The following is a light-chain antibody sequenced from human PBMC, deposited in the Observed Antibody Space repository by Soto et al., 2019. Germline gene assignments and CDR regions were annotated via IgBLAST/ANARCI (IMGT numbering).Light chain of an antibody. J-gene: IGKJ2*01. Sequence: DLVMTQSPDSLAVSLGERATINCKSSQSVLYSSNNKNYLAWYQQKPGQPPKMVIYWSSTRESGVPDRFSGSGSGTDFTLTISSLQAEDVALYFCQQYYSTTPSFGQGTKLEIK. CDR1: QSVLYSSNNKNY. CDR3: QQYYSTTPS. V-gene: IGKV4-1*01. CDR2: WSS.